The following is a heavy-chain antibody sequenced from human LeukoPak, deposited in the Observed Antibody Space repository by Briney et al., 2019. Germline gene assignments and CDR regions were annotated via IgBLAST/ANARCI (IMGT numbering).Heavy chain of an antibody. J-gene: IGHJ4*02. Sequence: GASVKVSCKASGGTFSSYAITWVRQAPGQGLEWMGGIIPIFGTANYAQKFQGRVTITADKSTNTAYMELTSLRSEDTAVYYCARRAGAYSHPYDYWGQGTLVTVSS. CDR1: GGTFSSYA. CDR3: ARRAGAYSHPYDY. V-gene: IGHV1-69*06. CDR2: IIPIFGTA. D-gene: IGHD4/OR15-4a*01.